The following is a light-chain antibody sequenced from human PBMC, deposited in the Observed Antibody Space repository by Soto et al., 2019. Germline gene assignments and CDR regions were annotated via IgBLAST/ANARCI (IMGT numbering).Light chain of an antibody. J-gene: IGKJ5*01. CDR1: QSISSN. CDR3: QQSYSTTSIT. V-gene: IGKV1-39*01. Sequence: DIQMTQSPSSLSASVGGRGTSTCRASQSISSNLKWYQQKPGKAPQRLIYAASSLQSGVPSRCSGSRAWTDFTLTISSMQPEDVATYYCQQSYSTTSITFGQGTRLEIK. CDR2: AAS.